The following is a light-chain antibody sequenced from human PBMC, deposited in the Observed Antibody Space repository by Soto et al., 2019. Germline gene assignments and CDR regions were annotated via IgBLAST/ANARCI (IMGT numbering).Light chain of an antibody. Sequence: EIVLTQSPGTLSLSPGERATLSCRASQNVDSNYLAWYQQKPGQAPRIILFGASGRATDIPDRFSGSKSGTDFTLTIRGLEPEDAAVYYCQQYGSSPITFGQGTRLEIK. J-gene: IGKJ5*01. CDR1: QNVDSNY. CDR2: GAS. CDR3: QQYGSSPIT. V-gene: IGKV3-20*01.